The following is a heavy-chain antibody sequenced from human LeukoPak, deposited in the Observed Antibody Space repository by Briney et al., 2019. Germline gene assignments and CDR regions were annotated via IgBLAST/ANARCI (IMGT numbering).Heavy chain of an antibody. V-gene: IGHV4-59*12. Sequence: SETLSLTCTVSGASISDYYWSWIRQPPGKGLEWIGFFSNSGTTNYNPSLKSRVTMSVNTSKNQFSLKLSSVTAADTAVYYCARGSNWGDYWGQGTLVTVSS. CDR2: FSNSGTT. J-gene: IGHJ4*02. D-gene: IGHD7-27*01. CDR3: ARGSNWGDY. CDR1: GASISDYY.